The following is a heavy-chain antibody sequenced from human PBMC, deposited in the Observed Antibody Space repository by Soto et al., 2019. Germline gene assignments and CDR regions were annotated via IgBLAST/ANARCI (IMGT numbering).Heavy chain of an antibody. CDR3: ARYSVATIRFVDY. Sequence: QVQLHESGPGLVKPSETLSLTCTVSGDSITDYYWSWIRESPGKGLEWIAYIHHTGTANYNPSLKSRVTISVDTSKSQFSLRLSSVAAADTAVYFCARYSVATIRFVDYWGQGTLVTVYS. CDR2: IHHTGTA. J-gene: IGHJ4*02. CDR1: GDSITDYY. D-gene: IGHD5-12*01. V-gene: IGHV4-59*01.